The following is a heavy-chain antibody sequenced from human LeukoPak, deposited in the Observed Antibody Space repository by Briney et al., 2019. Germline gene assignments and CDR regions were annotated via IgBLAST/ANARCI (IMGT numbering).Heavy chain of an antibody. CDR2: ISYDGSNK. CDR3: ARDRGVVVPAAIYYYYGMDV. D-gene: IGHD2-2*01. CDR1: GFTFSSYA. Sequence: GGSLRLSCAASGFTFSSYAMHWVRQAPGKGLEWVAVISYDGSNKYYADSVKGRFTISRGNSKNTLYLQMNSLRAEDTAVYYCARDRGVVVPAAIYYYYGMDVWGQGTTVTVSS. V-gene: IGHV3-30-3*01. J-gene: IGHJ6*02.